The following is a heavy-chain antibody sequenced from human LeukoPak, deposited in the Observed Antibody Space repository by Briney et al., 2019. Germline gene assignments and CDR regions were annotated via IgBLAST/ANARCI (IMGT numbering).Heavy chain of an antibody. Sequence: GGSLRLSCAASGFTFSSYAMHWVRQAPGKGLEWVAVISYDGSNKYYADSVKGRFTISRDNSKNTLYLQMNSLRAEDTAVYYCARDLPAYDSSGYFDYWGQGTLVTVSS. CDR3: ARDLPAYDSSGYFDY. V-gene: IGHV3-30*04. CDR2: ISYDGSNK. D-gene: IGHD3-22*01. J-gene: IGHJ4*02. CDR1: GFTFSSYA.